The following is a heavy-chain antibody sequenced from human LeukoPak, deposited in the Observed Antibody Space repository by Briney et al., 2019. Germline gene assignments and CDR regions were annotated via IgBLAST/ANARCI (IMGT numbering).Heavy chain of an antibody. CDR2: INTDGTNT. V-gene: IGHV3-74*01. CDR1: GFTFSSYW. Sequence: GGSLRLSCAAPGFTFSSYWMHWVRQVPGKGLVWVSRINTDGTNTTYADSVKGRFTMSRDNAKSRLYLQMNSLRAEDTAVYYCARGYGGTYRVDYWGQGTLVTVSS. CDR3: ARGYGGTYRVDY. D-gene: IGHD1-26*01. J-gene: IGHJ4*02.